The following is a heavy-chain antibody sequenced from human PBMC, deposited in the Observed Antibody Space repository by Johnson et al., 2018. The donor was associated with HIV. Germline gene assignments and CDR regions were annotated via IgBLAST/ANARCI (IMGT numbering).Heavy chain of an antibody. Sequence: QVQLVESGGGVVQPGRSLRLSCAASGFTFSSYGMYWVRQAPGKGLEWVALISYDGSNKKKADSVKGRFTISRDNSKNTLFLQMNSLSAEDTAVYYCWGYSTSSNAALDIWGQGTMVTVSS. J-gene: IGHJ3*02. CDR2: ISYDGSNK. V-gene: IGHV3-30*03. D-gene: IGHD6-6*01. CDR3: WGYSTSSNAALDI. CDR1: GFTFSSYG.